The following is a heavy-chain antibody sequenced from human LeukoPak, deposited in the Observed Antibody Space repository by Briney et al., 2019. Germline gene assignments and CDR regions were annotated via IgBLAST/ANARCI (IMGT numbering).Heavy chain of an antibody. D-gene: IGHD3-10*01. V-gene: IGHV3-23*01. CDR2: ITGSGALT. J-gene: IGHJ4*02. CDR3: AKDRVDGSGSQFDS. CDR1: GFTLSNYA. Sequence: PGGSLRLSCAASGFTLSNYAMTWVRQAPGKGLEWVSSITGSGALTYYADSVKSRFTISKDNAMDTVFLQMNSLRVDDTAVYYCAKDRVDGSGSQFDSWGQGSLVTVSS.